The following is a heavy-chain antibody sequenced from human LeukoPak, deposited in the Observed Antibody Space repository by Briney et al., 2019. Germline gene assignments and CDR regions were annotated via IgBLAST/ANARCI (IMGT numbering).Heavy chain of an antibody. CDR2: INHSGST. Sequence: SETLSLTCAVYGGSFSDYYWSWIRQPPGKGLEWIGEINHSGSTNYNPSLKSRVTISVDTSKNQFSLKLSSVTAADTAMYYCARSRVFGGVMSYWGQGTLVTVSS. D-gene: IGHD3-16*01. CDR1: GGSFSDYY. CDR3: ARSRVFGGVMSY. V-gene: IGHV4-34*01. J-gene: IGHJ4*02.